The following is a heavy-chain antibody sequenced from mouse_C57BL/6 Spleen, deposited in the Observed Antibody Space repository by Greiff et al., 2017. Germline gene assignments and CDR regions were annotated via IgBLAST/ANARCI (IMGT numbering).Heavy chain of an antibody. CDR3: ARALITTGSRGYFEV. D-gene: IGHD1-1*01. CDR1: GYSITSGYY. J-gene: IGHJ1*03. CDR2: ISYDGSN. Sequence: EVKLMESGPGLVKPSQSLSLTCSVTGYSITSGYYWNWIRQFPGNKLEWMGYISYDGSNNYNPSLKNRISITRATSKNQFFLKLNSVTTEDTATYYCARALITTGSRGYFEVWGTGTTVTVSS. V-gene: IGHV3-6*01.